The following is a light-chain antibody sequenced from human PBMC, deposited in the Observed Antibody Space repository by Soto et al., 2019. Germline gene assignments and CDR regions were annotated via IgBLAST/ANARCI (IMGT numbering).Light chain of an antibody. Sequence: QAVVTQPPSASGTPGQRVSISCSGSNSNIGSNSVSWYQQFPGTAPKLLVYKDNQRPSGVTDRFSGSKSGTSASLAISGLRSEDEADYHCATWDGSLGGPVFGGGTKLTVL. CDR2: KDN. J-gene: IGLJ3*02. CDR3: ATWDGSLGGPV. CDR1: NSNIGSNS. V-gene: IGLV1-47*01.